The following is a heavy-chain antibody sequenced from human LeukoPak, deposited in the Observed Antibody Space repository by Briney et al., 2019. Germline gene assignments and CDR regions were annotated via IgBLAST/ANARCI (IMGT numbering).Heavy chain of an antibody. V-gene: IGHV3-23*05. D-gene: IGHD6-19*01. CDR2: IRRSGTNT. Sequence: GGSLRLSCVGSGFTFANYAMTWVRQAPGKGLEWVSDIRRSGTNTYYGDSVKGRFTISRDNSKNTVFLQMDSLRVEDTAIHHCAREGRAVAGNNYFDPWGQGTLVTVSS. CDR1: GFTFANYA. CDR3: AREGRAVAGNNYFDP. J-gene: IGHJ5*02.